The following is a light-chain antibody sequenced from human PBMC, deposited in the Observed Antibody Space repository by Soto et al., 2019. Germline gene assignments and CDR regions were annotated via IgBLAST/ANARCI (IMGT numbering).Light chain of an antibody. CDR3: QQYGSSPRT. V-gene: IGKV3-20*01. Sequence: EVVLTQSPVTLSLSPLERATLSCSASQSVSSSYLAWYQQKPGQAPRLLIYGASSRATGIPDRFSGSGSGTDFTLTISRLEPEDFAVYYCQQYGSSPRTFGQGTKVDIK. CDR2: GAS. CDR1: QSVSSSY. J-gene: IGKJ1*01.